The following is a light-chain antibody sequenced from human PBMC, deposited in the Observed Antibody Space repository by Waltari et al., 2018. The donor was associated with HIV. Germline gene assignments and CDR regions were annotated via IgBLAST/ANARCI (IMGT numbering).Light chain of an antibody. Sequence: EIVLAQSPVTLPLSPGDRATLSCRASQSIGNNFLAWYQQRPGQAPRLLIYDDSERATGIPDRFTGSGSGTDFTLSISRLEPEDFAMYYCQQYRSSPGTFGQGTNLEI. J-gene: IGKJ2*01. V-gene: IGKV3-20*01. CDR1: QSIGNNF. CDR3: QQYRSSPGT. CDR2: DDS.